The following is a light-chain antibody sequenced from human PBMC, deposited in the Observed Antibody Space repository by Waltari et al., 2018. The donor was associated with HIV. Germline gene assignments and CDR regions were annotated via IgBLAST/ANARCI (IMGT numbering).Light chain of an antibody. V-gene: IGLV1-51*01. Sequence: QSVLTQPPSISAAAGQKVTISCSVSSSHLAANSVAWYRQLPGTAPKLHIFDNHNRFPGIPHRFSGSKSGTSATLVSSGLQPGDEADYYCGAWDNTLRGALFGGGTKLTVL. CDR3: GAWDNTLRGAL. CDR1: SSHLAANS. J-gene: IGLJ2*01. CDR2: DNH.